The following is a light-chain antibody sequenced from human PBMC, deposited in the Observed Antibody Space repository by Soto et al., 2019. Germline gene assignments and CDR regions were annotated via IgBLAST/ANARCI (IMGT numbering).Light chain of an antibody. V-gene: IGKV3-20*01. CDR2: GAS. Sequence: VMTQSPATLSVSPWERSTLSFWASETVATNLAWYQQKPGQAPRLFIYGASSRATGIPDRFSGSGSGTDFTLTISRLEPEDFAVYICQQYGTSPRTFGQGTRLEIK. J-gene: IGKJ5*01. CDR3: QQYGTSPRT. CDR1: ETVATN.